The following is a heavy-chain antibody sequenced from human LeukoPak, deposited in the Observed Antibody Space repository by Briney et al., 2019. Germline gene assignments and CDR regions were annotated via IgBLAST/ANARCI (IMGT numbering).Heavy chain of an antibody. D-gene: IGHD2-2*01. J-gene: IGHJ4*02. CDR2: ISGSGGST. CDR1: GFTFSSYA. V-gene: IGHV3-23*01. Sequence: GGSLRLSCAVSGFTFSSYAMSWVRQAPGKGLEWVSAISGSGGSTYYADSVKGRFTISRDNSKNTLYLQMNSLRAEDTAAYYCAKDGRLLGSSTSCFDVWGQGTLVTVSS. CDR3: AKDGRLLGSSTSCFDV.